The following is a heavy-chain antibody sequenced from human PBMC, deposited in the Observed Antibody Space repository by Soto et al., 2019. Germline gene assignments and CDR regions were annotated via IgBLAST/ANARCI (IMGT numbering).Heavy chain of an antibody. J-gene: IGHJ6*02. V-gene: IGHV3-23*01. CDR3: AKARQAQPHYYCGMEV. CDR1: GFTFSNNA. CDR2: ISGTGYGT. Sequence: PGGSLRLSCAASGFTFSNNAMNLVRQSPGKGLEWVSGISGTGYGTYYADSVKGRFTISRDSSNNTLYLQMNSLRGEDTAIYYGAKARQAQPHYYCGMEVSGQGTPVTVSS. D-gene: IGHD1-1*01.